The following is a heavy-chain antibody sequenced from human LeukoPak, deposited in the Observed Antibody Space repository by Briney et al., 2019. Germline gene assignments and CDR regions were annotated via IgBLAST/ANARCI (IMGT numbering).Heavy chain of an antibody. CDR2: ISGRCHKT. J-gene: IGHJ4*02. D-gene: IGHD3-10*01. CDR1: GFTFSTYS. V-gene: IGHV3-23*01. Sequence: GGSLRLSCAASGFTFSTYSMYWVRQAPGKGLEWVSAISGRCHKTFYADSVKGRFTVSRENSKNTLYLQMNSLRADDTAIYYCAKEGGQAGSDIGDYWGQGTLVTVSS. CDR3: AKEGGQAGSDIGDY.